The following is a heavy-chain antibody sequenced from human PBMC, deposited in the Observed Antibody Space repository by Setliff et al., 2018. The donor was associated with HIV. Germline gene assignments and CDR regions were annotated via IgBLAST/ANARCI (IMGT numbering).Heavy chain of an antibody. J-gene: IGHJ5*02. CDR2: VYHSGST. V-gene: IGHV4-4*02. CDR1: GGSISTTNW. Sequence: SETLSLTCAVSGGSISTTNWWSWVRQPPGKGLEWIGEVYHSGSTNYNPSLKSRVTISVDKSKNQFSLKLSSLTAADSAVYYCTRDMSSSSHPWGQGMLVTVSS. CDR3: TRDMSSSSHP. D-gene: IGHD6-6*01.